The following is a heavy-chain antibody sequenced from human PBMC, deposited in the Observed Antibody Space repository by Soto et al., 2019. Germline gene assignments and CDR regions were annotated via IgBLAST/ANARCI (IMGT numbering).Heavy chain of an antibody. D-gene: IGHD5-12*01. CDR3: ARGVVATNDAFDI. Sequence: SSETLSLTCAVSGGSISSGGYSWSWIRQPPGKGLEWIGYIYYSGSTYYNPSLKSRVTISVDTSKNQFSLKLSSVTAADTAVYYCARGVVATNDAFDIWGQGTMVTV. V-gene: IGHV4-31*11. CDR2: IYYSGST. CDR1: GGSISSGGYS. J-gene: IGHJ3*02.